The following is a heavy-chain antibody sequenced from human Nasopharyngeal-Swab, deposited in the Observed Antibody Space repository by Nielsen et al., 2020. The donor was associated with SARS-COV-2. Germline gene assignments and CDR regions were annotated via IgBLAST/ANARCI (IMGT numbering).Heavy chain of an antibody. V-gene: IGHV3-48*04. D-gene: IGHD3-3*01. CDR3: ARVSWSDYDFWSGYYKSSYYYGMDV. J-gene: IGHJ6*02. Sequence: GGSLRLSCAASGFTFSSYSMSWIRQAPGKGLEWVSYISSSGSTIYYADSVKGRFTISRDNAKNSLYLQMNSLRAEDTAVYYCARVSWSDYDFWSGYYKSSYYYGMDVWGQGTTGTVSS. CDR2: ISSSGSTI. CDR1: GFTFSSYS.